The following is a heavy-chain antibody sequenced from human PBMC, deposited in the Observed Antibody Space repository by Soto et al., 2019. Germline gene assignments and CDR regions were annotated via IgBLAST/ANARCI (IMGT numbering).Heavy chain of an antibody. CDR3: ARPPVRITYGDYYNY. D-gene: IGHD4-17*01. Sequence: QVQLVVSGGGVVQPRRSLRVSWAASGFTFSSYAMHWVRQASGNGLEWVAVISYDGSNKYYADSVKGRFTISRDNSKNTLYLQMNSLRAEDTAVYYCARPPVRITYGDYYNYWGQGTLVTVSS. CDR2: ISYDGSNK. V-gene: IGHV3-30-3*01. J-gene: IGHJ4*02. CDR1: GFTFSSYA.